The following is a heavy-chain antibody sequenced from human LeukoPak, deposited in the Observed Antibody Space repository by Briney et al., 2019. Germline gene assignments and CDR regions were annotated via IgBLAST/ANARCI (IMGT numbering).Heavy chain of an antibody. CDR3: ARVIVGYFLKSGWYVDY. V-gene: IGHV1-18*01. Sequence: ASVKVSCKASGYTFTSYGISWVRQAPGQGLEWMGWISAYNGNTNYAQKLQGRVTMTTDTYTSTAYMELRSLRSDDTAVYYCARVIVGYFLKSGWYVDYWGQGTLVTVSS. CDR2: ISAYNGNT. J-gene: IGHJ4*02. CDR1: GYTFTSYG. D-gene: IGHD6-19*01.